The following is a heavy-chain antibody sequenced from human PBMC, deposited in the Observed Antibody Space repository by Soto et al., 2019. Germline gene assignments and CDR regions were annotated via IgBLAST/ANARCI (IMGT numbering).Heavy chain of an antibody. V-gene: IGHV3-20*04. D-gene: IGHD1-26*01. CDR3: ASTHSSRGATADAFDI. CDR2: INWNGGST. CDR1: GFTFGDYG. J-gene: IGHJ3*02. Sequence: GGSLRLSCAASGFTFGDYGMSWVRQAPGKGLEWVSGINWNGGSTGYADSVKGRFTISRDNAKNYLYLQMNSLRAEDTALYYCASTHSSRGATADAFDIWGQGTMVTVSS.